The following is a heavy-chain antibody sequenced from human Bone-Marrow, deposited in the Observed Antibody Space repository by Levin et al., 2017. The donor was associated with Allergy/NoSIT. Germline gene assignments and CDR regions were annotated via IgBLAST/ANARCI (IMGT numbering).Heavy chain of an antibody. CDR2: ISAYDDDT. CDR3: ARGAYCGGDCYSPDY. D-gene: IGHD2-21*02. V-gene: IGHV1-18*01. Sequence: PMASVKVSCEASGYTFTSFAISWVRQAPGQGLEWMGWISAYDDDTNYAQNFQDRVTMTTDTSTNTAYMELRSLRSDDTAVYYCARGAYCGGDCYSPDYWGQGTLVTVSS. J-gene: IGHJ4*02. CDR1: GYTFTSFA.